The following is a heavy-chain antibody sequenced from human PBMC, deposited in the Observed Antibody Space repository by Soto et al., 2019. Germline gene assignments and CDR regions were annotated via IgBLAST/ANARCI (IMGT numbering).Heavy chain of an antibody. J-gene: IGHJ4*02. CDR2: ISASGVSP. CDR3: AKDPDLGSTSYFDY. CDR1: GFTFSDYG. V-gene: IGHV3-23*01. Sequence: EAQLLESGGGLVQPGRSLRLSCAASGFTFSDYGMSWVRQAPGKGLEWVAAISASGVSPYYTGAVKGRFTISRDNSKNTLYLQMNSLRAEDTAIYYCAKDPDLGSTSYFDYWGQGTLVTVSS. D-gene: IGHD1-26*01.